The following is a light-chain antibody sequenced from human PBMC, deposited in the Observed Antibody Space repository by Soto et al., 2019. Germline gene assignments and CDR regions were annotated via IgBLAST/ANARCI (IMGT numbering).Light chain of an antibody. CDR2: GAS. Sequence: EIVLTQSPGTLSLSPGERATLSGRASQSVSSSYLAWYQQKPGQAPRLLIYGASSRATGIQDRFSGSGSGTDFTLTISRLEPEDFAVYYCQQYGSSVAFGQGTKVEIK. V-gene: IGKV3-20*01. CDR3: QQYGSSVA. J-gene: IGKJ1*01. CDR1: QSVSSSY.